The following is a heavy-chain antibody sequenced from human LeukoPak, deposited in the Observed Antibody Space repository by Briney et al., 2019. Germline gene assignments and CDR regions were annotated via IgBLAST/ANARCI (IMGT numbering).Heavy chain of an antibody. D-gene: IGHD3-10*01. CDR2: ISAYNGNT. V-gene: IGHV1-18*01. Sequence: GASVKVSCKASGYTFTSYGISWVRQAPGQGLEWMGWISAYNGNTNYAQKLQGRVTMTTDTSTSTAYMELRSLRSDDTAVYYCARDGPYGSGSYYNGDAFDIWGQGTMVTVSS. J-gene: IGHJ3*02. CDR3: ARDGPYGSGSYYNGDAFDI. CDR1: GYTFTSYG.